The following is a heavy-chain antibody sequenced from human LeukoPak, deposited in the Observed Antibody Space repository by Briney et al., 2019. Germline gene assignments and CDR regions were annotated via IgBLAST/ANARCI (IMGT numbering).Heavy chain of an antibody. CDR2: IYYSGST. CDR1: GGSISSYY. Sequence: SETLSLTCTVSGGSISSYYWSWIRQPPGKGLEWIGYIYYSGSTNYNPSLKSRVTISVDKSKNQFSLKLSSVTAADTAVYYCARWGVVAVAGLHFDYWGQGTLVTVSS. V-gene: IGHV4-59*12. CDR3: ARWGVVAVAGLHFDY. J-gene: IGHJ4*02. D-gene: IGHD6-19*01.